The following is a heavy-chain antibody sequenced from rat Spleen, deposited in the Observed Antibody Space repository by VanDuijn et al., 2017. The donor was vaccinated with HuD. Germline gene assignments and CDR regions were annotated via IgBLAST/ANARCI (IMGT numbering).Heavy chain of an antibody. Sequence: QVQLKESGPGLVQPSQTLSLTCTVSGFSLTSYHVSWVRQPPGKSLVWMGTIWAGGSTDYNSAVQSRLSISRDTSKSQVFLKMNSLQPEDTGTYYCARLHGGYYFDYWGQGVMVTVSS. V-gene: IGHV2-72*01. CDR2: IWAGGST. CDR1: GFSLTSYH. CDR3: ARLHGGYYFDY. D-gene: IGHD1-11*01. J-gene: IGHJ2*01.